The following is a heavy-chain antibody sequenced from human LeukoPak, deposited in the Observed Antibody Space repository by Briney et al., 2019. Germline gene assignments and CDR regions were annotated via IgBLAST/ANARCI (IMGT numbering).Heavy chain of an antibody. CDR3: ARTRSSGGLYYFDY. CDR1: GFTFSSFW. V-gene: IGHV3-7*01. J-gene: IGHJ4*02. CDR2: IKQDGSEK. Sequence: GGSLRLSCAASGFTFSSFWMSWVRQAPGKGLEWVANIKQDGSEKYYVDSVRGRFTISRDNAKNSLYLQMNSLRAEDTAVYYCARTRSSGGLYYFDYWGQGTLVTVSS. D-gene: IGHD6-6*01.